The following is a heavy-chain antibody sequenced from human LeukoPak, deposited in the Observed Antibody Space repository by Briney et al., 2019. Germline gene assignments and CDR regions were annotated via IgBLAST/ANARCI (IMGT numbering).Heavy chain of an antibody. V-gene: IGHV7-4-1*02. CDR3: ARAGAPYFYYYMDV. J-gene: IGHJ6*03. Sequence: ASVKVSCKASGYTFTRYAMNWVRQAPGQGLEWMGWINTKTGNPTYAQGFTGRFVFSLDTSVSTAYLQISSLKAEDTAVYYCARAGAPYFYYYMDVWGKGTTVTVSS. D-gene: IGHD4-17*01. CDR1: GYTFTRYA. CDR2: INTKTGNP.